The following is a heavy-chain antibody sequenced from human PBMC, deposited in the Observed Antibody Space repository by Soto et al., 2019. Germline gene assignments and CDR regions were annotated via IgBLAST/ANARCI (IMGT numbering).Heavy chain of an antibody. CDR3: ARRGNCDASDWCDP. J-gene: IGHJ5*02. Sequence: QLQLQESGPGLVKPSENLSLNCKVSRASITSTSTYWGGTRQPPGKGLEWIGSIYYRGSTYYNPSRKSRVTISVDTSKNQYFLKVTSVTAADTAVYYCARRGNCDASDWCDPWGQGTLVTVSS. CDR2: IYYRGST. D-gene: IGHD1-26*01. V-gene: IGHV4-39*01. CDR1: RASITSTSTY.